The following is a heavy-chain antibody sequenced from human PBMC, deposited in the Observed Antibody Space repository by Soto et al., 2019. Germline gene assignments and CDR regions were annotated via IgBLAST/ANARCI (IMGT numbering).Heavy chain of an antibody. CDR1: GGSISSHSHY. D-gene: IGHD1-1*01. Sequence: PSETLSLTCSVSGGSISSHSHYWGWIRQPPGKGLEWIGSIYFSGRNYYNTSLKSRVIMSTDMSKNQFSLNLTSVTAADTAVYFCARVERGTVTTVVDAFDIWGPGTMVTVSS. CDR2: IYFSGRN. V-gene: IGHV4-39*01. CDR3: ARVERGTVTTVVDAFDI. J-gene: IGHJ3*02.